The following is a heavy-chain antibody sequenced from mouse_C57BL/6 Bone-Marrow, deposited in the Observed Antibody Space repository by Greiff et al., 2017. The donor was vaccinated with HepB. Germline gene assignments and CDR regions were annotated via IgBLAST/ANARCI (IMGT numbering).Heavy chain of an antibody. Sequence: EVQLVESGGGLVQPKGSLKLSCAASGFSFNTYAMNWVRQAPGKGLEWVARIRSKSNNYATYYADSVKDRFTISRDDSESMLYLQMNNLKTEDTAMYYCVRHYYGERGYYAMDYWGQGTSVTVSS. CDR3: VRHYYGERGYYAMDY. V-gene: IGHV10-1*01. CDR1: GFSFNTYA. CDR2: IRSKSNNYAT. D-gene: IGHD1-1*01. J-gene: IGHJ4*01.